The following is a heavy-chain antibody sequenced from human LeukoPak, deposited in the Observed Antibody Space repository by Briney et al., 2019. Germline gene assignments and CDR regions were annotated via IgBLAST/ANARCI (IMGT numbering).Heavy chain of an antibody. CDR1: GFTFSGHD. CDR2: IRNKANSYTT. V-gene: IGHV3-72*01. CDR3: TRGGTGCSGGRCYYHYYMDV. Sequence: PGGSLRLSCAASGFTFSGHDMDWVRQAPEKGLEWVGRIRNKANSYTTEYAASVRGRFTISRDDSKNSLYLQMNSLKTEDTAVYYCTRGGTGCSGGRCYYHYYMDVWGKGTTVTVSS. D-gene: IGHD2-15*01. J-gene: IGHJ6*03.